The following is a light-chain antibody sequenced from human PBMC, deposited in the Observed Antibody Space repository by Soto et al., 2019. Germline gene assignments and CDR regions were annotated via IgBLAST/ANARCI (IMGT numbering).Light chain of an antibody. J-gene: IGKJ1*01. V-gene: IGKV1-6*01. CDR2: SAS. CDR1: QGIRDE. CDR3: LQDYSYPRT. Sequence: AIQMTQPPSSLSASVGDRVTITCRASQGIRDELGWYQQKPGKAPILLIYSASSLQSGVPSRFSGSGSHTDFTLTISSLQPEEFATYYCLQDYSYPRTFGQGTKVEIK.